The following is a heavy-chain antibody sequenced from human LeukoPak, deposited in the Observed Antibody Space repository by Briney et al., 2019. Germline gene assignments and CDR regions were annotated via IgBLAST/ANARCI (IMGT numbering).Heavy chain of an antibody. CDR1: GFTFSSYW. Sequence: PGGSLRLSCAASGFTFSSYWMHWVRQAPGQGLVWVSHINTDGKTTRYADSVKGRFTISRDNAKNTLYLQMNSLRAEDTALYYCVNDQGGSGDYWGQGTLVTVSS. J-gene: IGHJ4*02. CDR2: INTDGKTT. D-gene: IGHD3-10*01. V-gene: IGHV3-74*01. CDR3: VNDQGGSGDY.